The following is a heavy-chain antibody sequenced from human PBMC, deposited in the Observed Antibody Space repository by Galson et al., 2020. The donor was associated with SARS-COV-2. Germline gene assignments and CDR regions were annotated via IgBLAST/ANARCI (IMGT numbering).Heavy chain of an antibody. D-gene: IGHD3-3*02. J-gene: IGHJ3*02. V-gene: IGHV2-70*04. CDR1: GLSVTTRGVR. CDR2: IDWDDDK. CDR3: AHIREDDAFDI. Sequence: SGPTLVKPRQTLTLTCRFSGLSVTTRGVRAAWIRQAPGKALQWLARIDWDDDKFYTSSLRTRLSVSKDTSRNQLLLTMTNMDPGDTGTYYVAHIREDDAFDIWGQGTKVTV.